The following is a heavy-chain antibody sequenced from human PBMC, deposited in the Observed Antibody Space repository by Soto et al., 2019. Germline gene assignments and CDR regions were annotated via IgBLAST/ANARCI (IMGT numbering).Heavy chain of an antibody. CDR1: GYTFTSYD. CDR3: ARGTINWGAFDI. D-gene: IGHD7-27*01. V-gene: IGHV1-8*01. Sequence: ASVKVSCKASGYTFTSYDINWVRQATGQGLEWMGWMNPNSGNTGYAQKFQGRVTMTRNTSISTAYMELSSLRSEDTAVYYCARGTINWGAFDIWGQGTMVTVSS. CDR2: MNPNSGNT. J-gene: IGHJ3*02.